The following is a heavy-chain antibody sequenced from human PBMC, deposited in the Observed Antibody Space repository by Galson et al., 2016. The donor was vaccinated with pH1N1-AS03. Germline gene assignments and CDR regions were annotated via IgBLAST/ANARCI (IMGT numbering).Heavy chain of an antibody. V-gene: IGHV3-13*01. Sequence: SLRLSCAGAGFTFSSHDMYWVRQPPGKGLEWVSASGTAGGTYYAGSVKGRFTISRENAKNSLYLQMNSLRAGDTAVYYCARGKEGYFYGMHVWGQGTTVTVSS. CDR3: ARGKEGYFYGMHV. D-gene: IGHD3-10*01. J-gene: IGHJ6*01. CDR2: SGTAGGT. CDR1: GFTFSSHD.